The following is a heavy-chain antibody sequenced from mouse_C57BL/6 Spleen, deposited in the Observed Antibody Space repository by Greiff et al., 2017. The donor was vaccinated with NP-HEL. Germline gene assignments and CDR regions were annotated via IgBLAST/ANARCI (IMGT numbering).Heavy chain of an antibody. J-gene: IGHJ3*01. V-gene: IGHV3-6*01. D-gene: IGHD1-1*01. CDR1: GYSITSGYY. CDR2: ISYDGSN. Sequence: EVKLVESGPGLVKPSQSLSLTCSVTGYSITSGYYWNWIRQFPGNKLEWMGYISYDGSNNYNPSLKNRISITRDTSKNQFFLKLNSVTTEDTATYYCASAYYGSSAWFADWGKGTLVTVSA. CDR3: ASAYYGSSAWFAD.